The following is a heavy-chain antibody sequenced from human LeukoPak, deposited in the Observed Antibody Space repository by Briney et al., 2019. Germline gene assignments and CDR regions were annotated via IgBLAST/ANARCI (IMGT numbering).Heavy chain of an antibody. Sequence: TGGSLRLSCAASGFTFSSYGMHWVRQAPGKGLEWVSAISGSGGSTYYADSVKGRFTISRDNSKNTLYLQMNSLRAEDTAVYYCAKPMAYFDYWGQGTLVTVSS. CDR3: AKPMAYFDY. V-gene: IGHV3-23*01. J-gene: IGHJ4*02. CDR1: GFTFSSYG. D-gene: IGHD2-8*01. CDR2: ISGSGGST.